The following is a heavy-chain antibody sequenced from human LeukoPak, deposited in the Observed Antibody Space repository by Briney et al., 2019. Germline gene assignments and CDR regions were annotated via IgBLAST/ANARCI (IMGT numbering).Heavy chain of an antibody. CDR2: ISTSSSYI. CDR1: GFTFSSYS. CDR3: ARGASVVAGNDNAFDI. Sequence: PGGSLRLSCAASGFTFSSYSMNWVRQAPGKGLEWVSSISTSSSYIYYADSVKGRFTISRDNAKKSLYLQMNSVRADDTAVYYCARGASVVAGNDNAFDIWGQGTMVTVSS. J-gene: IGHJ3*02. V-gene: IGHV3-21*01. D-gene: IGHD6-19*01.